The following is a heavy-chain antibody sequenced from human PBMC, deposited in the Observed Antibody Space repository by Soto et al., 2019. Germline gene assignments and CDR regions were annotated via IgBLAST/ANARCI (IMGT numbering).Heavy chain of an antibody. CDR2: ISGSGGST. Sequence: PGGSLTLSCAAWRSTFISYAMTWVRQAPGMSVECVSNISGSGGSTYYADSLNGRSTTSRDNAKNTLCLQMNSLRAEDTAVYYCVRDLDLYRDIFHADLWCQGTRFTVSS. D-gene: IGHD1-26*01. CDR1: RSTFISYA. J-gene: IGHJ4*01. V-gene: IGHV3-23*01. CDR3: VRDLDLYRDIFHADL.